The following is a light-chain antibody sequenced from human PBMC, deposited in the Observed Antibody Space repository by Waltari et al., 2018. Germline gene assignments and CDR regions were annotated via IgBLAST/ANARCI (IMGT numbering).Light chain of an antibody. CDR1: SSNIERKP. Sequence: QSVLTQSPSASGTPGQRVTISCSASSSNIERKPVSWYQQIPGTAPKLLIYTNIPLPLGGRARFSGSKSGTNASPAISGLQPEEEEAYYCGTSDDNLNGPVFGGGT. CDR3: GTSDDNLNGPV. J-gene: IGLJ3*02. CDR2: TNI. V-gene: IGLV1-44*01.